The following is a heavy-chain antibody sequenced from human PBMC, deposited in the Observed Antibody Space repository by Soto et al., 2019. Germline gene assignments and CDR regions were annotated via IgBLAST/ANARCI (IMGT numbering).Heavy chain of an antibody. J-gene: IGHJ4*02. CDR3: ARGHRFGSGWTFDY. V-gene: IGHV4-34*01. CDR2: INHSGDT. CDR1: GGSFSTYY. Sequence: SETLSLTCAVFGGSFSTYYWTWIRQPPGKGLEWIGEINHSGDTDYNPSLKSRVTISVDTSKNQFSLKLNSVTAADTAVYYCARGHRFGSGWTFDYWGQGTLVPSPQ. D-gene: IGHD6-19*01.